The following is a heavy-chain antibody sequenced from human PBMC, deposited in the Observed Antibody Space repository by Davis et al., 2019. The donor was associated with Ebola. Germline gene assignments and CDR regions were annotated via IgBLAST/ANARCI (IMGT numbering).Heavy chain of an antibody. CDR3: ANSQGSYYYYGMDV. CDR1: GFTFYRYE. CDR2: ISGSATST. V-gene: IGHV3-48*03. D-gene: IGHD1-26*01. Sequence: GESLKISCAASGFTFYRYEMNWVRQAPEKGLEWVSYISGSATSTFYADSVKGRFTISRDNARDSLYLQMDSLRVEDTAVYYCANSQGSYYYYGMDVWGQGTTVTVSS. J-gene: IGHJ6*02.